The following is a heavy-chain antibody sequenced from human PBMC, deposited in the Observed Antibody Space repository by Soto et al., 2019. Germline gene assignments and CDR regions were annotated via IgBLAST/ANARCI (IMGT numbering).Heavy chain of an antibody. J-gene: IGHJ4*02. CDR2: IQSDGSST. CDR1: GFTFSNYW. V-gene: IGHV3-74*01. Sequence: EVQLVESGGGLVQPGGSLRLSCAASGFTFSNYWMHWVRQAPGKGLLWVSRIQSDGSSTDYADSVKGRFTISRDNAKNTVYLQMNRLRADDTAVYYCARGGNPDYWGRGTLVTVSS. CDR3: ARGGNPDY. D-gene: IGHD4-4*01.